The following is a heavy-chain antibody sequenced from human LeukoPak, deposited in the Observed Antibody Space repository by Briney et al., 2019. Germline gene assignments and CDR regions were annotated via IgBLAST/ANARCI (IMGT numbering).Heavy chain of an antibody. J-gene: IGHJ6*03. CDR2: IYYSGST. Sequence: KPSETLSLNCTVSGGSISSYYWSWIRQPPGKGLEWIGYIYYSGSTNYNPSLKSRVTISVDTSKNQFSLKLSSVTAADTAVYYCARGHIVATIYYYYYYMDVWGKGTTVTVSS. D-gene: IGHD5-12*01. CDR3: ARGHIVATIYYYYYYMDV. V-gene: IGHV4-59*12. CDR1: GGSISSYY.